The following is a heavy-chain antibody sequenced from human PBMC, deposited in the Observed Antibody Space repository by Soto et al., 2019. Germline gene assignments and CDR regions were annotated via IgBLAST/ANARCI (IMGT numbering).Heavy chain of an antibody. CDR2: IIPIFGTA. CDR3: ASGRLGEMANWRDYYGMDV. CDR1: GGTFSSYA. V-gene: IGHV1-69*01. Sequence: QVQLVQSGAEVKKPGSSVKVSCKASGGTFSSYAISWVRQAPGQGLEWMGGIIPIFGTANYAQKFQGRVTITADESTSTADMELSSLRSEDTAVYYCASGRLGEMANWRDYYGMDVWGQGTTVTVSS. D-gene: IGHD7-27*01. J-gene: IGHJ6*02.